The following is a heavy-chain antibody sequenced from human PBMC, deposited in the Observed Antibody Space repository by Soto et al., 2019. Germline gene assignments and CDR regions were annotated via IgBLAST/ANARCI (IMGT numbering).Heavy chain of an antibody. CDR3: ARGDSFTSSWYWFDS. Sequence: ASVKVSCKASGYTFTTYEINWVRQATGQGLEWMGWMNPNNGNTGYAQKFQGRVTMTRNTSMSTAYMELSSLTSEETAVYYCARGDSFTSSWYWFDSWGQGTPVTVSS. J-gene: IGHJ5*01. CDR2: MNPNNGNT. CDR1: GYTFTTYE. D-gene: IGHD6-13*01. V-gene: IGHV1-8*01.